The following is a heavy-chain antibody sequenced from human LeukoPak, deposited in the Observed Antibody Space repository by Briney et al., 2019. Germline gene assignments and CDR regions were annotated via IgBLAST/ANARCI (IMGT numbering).Heavy chain of an antibody. CDR3: ARGRGSSYYFDY. CDR1: GYTFTNYY. D-gene: IGHD1-26*01. CDR2: ISAYNGNT. J-gene: IGHJ4*02. Sequence: ASVKVSRKASGYTFTNYYMHWVRQAPGQGLEWMGWISAYNGNTNYAQKLQGRVTMTTDTSTSTAYMELRSLRSDDTAVYYCARGRGSSYYFDYWGQGTLVTVSS. V-gene: IGHV1-18*04.